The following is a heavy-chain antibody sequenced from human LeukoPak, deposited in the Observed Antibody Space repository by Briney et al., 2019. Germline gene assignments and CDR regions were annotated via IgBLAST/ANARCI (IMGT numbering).Heavy chain of an antibody. D-gene: IGHD3-16*01. Sequence: GGSLRLSCAASGFAVSSNYMSWVRQPPGKGLEWVSVMHSDGSTYYADSVKGRFTISRDNLKNTLSLQMDSLRGEDTAVYYCARDQVLRGGYRTYYYGMDVWGKGTTVTVSS. V-gene: IGHV3-53*01. CDR1: GFAVSSNY. CDR2: MHSDGST. CDR3: ARDQVLRGGYRTYYYGMDV. J-gene: IGHJ6*04.